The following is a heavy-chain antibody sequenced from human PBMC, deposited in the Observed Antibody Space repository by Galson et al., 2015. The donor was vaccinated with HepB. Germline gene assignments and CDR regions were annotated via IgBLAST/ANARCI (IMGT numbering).Heavy chain of an antibody. CDR2: ISYDGSFK. Sequence: SLRLSCASPGFSFSNYAIHWVRQAPGKGLEWMAVISYDGSFKYYSDSVKGRFTVSRDPSRSILDLQMNSLRVDDTAVYYCAKGGPERITMMINRSLGFEPWGPGTLVIVSS. J-gene: IGHJ5*02. CDR1: GFSFSNYA. CDR3: AKGGPERITMMINRSLGFEP. V-gene: IGHV3-30*18. D-gene: IGHD3-22*01.